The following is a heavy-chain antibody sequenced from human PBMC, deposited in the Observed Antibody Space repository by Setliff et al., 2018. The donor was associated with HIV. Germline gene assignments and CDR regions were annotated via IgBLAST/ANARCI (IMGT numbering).Heavy chain of an antibody. J-gene: IGHJ4*02. V-gene: IGHV4-38-2*01. CDR3: VRGPQWLVQKGRVYYFDY. CDR1: GYSISSGYY. CDR2: IYYSGSA. Sequence: KPSETLSLTCGVSGYSISSGYYWGWIRQPPGKGLEWIGCIYYSGSAYYNPSLQRRVTISVDTSKNRVSLKLNSMTAADTAVYFCVRGPQWLVQKGRVYYFDYWGQGTLVTVSS. D-gene: IGHD6-19*01.